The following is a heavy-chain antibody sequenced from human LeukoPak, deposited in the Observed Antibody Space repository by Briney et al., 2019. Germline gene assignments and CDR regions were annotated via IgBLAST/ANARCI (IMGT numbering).Heavy chain of an antibody. D-gene: IGHD6-13*01. CDR1: GFTFDDYA. Sequence: GGSLRLSCAASGFTFDDYAMHWVRQAPGKGLEWVSGISWNSGSIGYADSVKGRFTISRDNAKNSLYLQMNSLRAEDTALYYCAKGQPTRYSSSWYFDYWGQGTLVTVSS. CDR2: ISWNSGSI. CDR3: AKGQPTRYSSSWYFDY. J-gene: IGHJ4*02. V-gene: IGHV3-9*01.